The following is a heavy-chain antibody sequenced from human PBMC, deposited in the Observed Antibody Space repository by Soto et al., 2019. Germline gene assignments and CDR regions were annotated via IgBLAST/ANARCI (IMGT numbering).Heavy chain of an antibody. V-gene: IGHV1-69*01. CDR3: ARTDLRYCSGGACYKGFDS. D-gene: IGHD2-15*01. Sequence: QVQLVQSGAEVKKPGSSVKVSCKASGGTFSNYILNWVRQAPGQGLEWMGEIIPVFATTNYAQKFKGRVSITADESTSTAYMELSSLRSEDTAVFYCARTDLRYCSGGACYKGFDSWGQGTLVTVSS. CDR1: GGTFSNYI. CDR2: IIPVFATT. J-gene: IGHJ4*02.